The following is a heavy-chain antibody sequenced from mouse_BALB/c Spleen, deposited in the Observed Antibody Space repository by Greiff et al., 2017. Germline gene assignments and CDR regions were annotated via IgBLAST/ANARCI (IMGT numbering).Heavy chain of an antibody. Sequence: EVKLVESGGGLVKPGGSLKLSCAASGFTFSSYAMSWVRQSPEKRLEWVAEISSGGSYTYYPDTVTGRFTISRDNAKNTLYLEMSSLRSEDTAMYYCARKGDGYPYFDYWGQGTTLTVSS. CDR2: ISSGGSYT. CDR3: ARKGDGYPYFDY. D-gene: IGHD2-3*01. J-gene: IGHJ2*01. CDR1: GFTFSSYA. V-gene: IGHV5-9-4*01.